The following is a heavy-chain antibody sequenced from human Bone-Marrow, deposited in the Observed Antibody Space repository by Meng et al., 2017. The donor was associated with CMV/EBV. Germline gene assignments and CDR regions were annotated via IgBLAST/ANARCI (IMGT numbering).Heavy chain of an antibody. Sequence: GESLKISCAASGFTFSSYSMNWVRQAPGKGLEWVSSISSSSSYIYYADSVKGRFTISRDNAKNSLYLQMNSLRAEDTAVYYCARIAVAGNIDAYWGQGTLVTVSS. D-gene: IGHD6-19*01. CDR1: GFTFSSYS. J-gene: IGHJ4*02. CDR3: ARIAVAGNIDAY. V-gene: IGHV3-21*01. CDR2: ISSSSSYI.